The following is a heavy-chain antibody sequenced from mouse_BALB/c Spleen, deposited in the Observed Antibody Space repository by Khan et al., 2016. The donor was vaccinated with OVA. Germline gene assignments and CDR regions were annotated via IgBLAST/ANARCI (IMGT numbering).Heavy chain of an antibody. CDR2: ISYSGSS. J-gene: IGHJ2*01. V-gene: IGHV3-2*02. Sequence: EVQLQESGPGLVKPSQSLSLTCTVTGYPITSDYAWNWIRQFSGNKLEWMGYISYSGSSSFNPSLKSRIPITRDTSKNQFILQLNSVTTEDTATYYCARSIMANWGQGTTLTVSS. CDR1: GYPITSDYA. CDR3: ARSIMAN.